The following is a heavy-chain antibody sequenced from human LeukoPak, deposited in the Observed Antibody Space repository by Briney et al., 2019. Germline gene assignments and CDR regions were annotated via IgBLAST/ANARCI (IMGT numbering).Heavy chain of an antibody. CDR2: IYYSGST. CDR1: GGSISSYY. J-gene: IGHJ3*02. V-gene: IGHV4-59*08. Sequence: SETLSLTCTVSGGSISSYYWSWIRQPPGKGLEWIGFIYYSGSTNYNPSLKSRVTISVDTSKNQFSLKLSSVTAADTAVYYCARTVDDPPAFDIWGQGTMVTVSS. CDR3: ARTVDDPPAFDI. D-gene: IGHD5/OR15-5a*01.